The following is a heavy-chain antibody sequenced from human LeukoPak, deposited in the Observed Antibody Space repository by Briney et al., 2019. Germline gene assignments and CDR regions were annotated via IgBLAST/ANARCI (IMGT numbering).Heavy chain of an antibody. Sequence: PGGSLRLSCAASGFTVSNKYMTWVRQAPGKGLEWVSVIYSGAGTDYADSVKGRFTISRHNSKNTLYLQMNSLRAEDTAVYYCAKDPSDTAMVTNYWGQGTLVTVSS. J-gene: IGHJ4*02. CDR3: AKDPSDTAMVTNY. V-gene: IGHV3-53*01. D-gene: IGHD5-18*01. CDR2: IYSGAGT. CDR1: GFTVSNKY.